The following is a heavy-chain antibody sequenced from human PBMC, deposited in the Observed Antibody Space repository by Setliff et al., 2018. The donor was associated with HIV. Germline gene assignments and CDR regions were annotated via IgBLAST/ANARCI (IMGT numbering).Heavy chain of an antibody. Sequence: PSETLSLTCTVSGGSIGSYYWSWIRQPPGKGLEWIGYIYYSGSTNYNPSLKSRVTISVDTSKNQFSLKLSSVTAADTAVYYCARHAGGYPFYYYYYYMDVWGKGTTVTVSS. CDR3: ARHAGGYPFYYYYYYMDV. J-gene: IGHJ6*03. CDR2: IYYSGST. CDR1: GGSIGSYY. V-gene: IGHV4-59*08. D-gene: IGHD3-22*01.